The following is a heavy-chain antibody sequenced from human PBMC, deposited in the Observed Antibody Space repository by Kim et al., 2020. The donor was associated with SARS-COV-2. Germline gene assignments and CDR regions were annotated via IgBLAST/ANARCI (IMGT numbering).Heavy chain of an antibody. CDR1: GGSFSGYY. Sequence: SETLSLTCAVYGGSFSGYYWSWIRQPPGKGLEWIGEINHSGSTNYNPSLKSRVTISVDTSKNQFSLKLSSVTAADTAVYYCARACRASCRLGGYYYYGMGVWGPVTTVTVSS. V-gene: IGHV4-34*01. CDR2: INHSGST. CDR3: ARACRASCRLGGYYYYGMGV. J-gene: IGHJ6*02. D-gene: IGHD2-2*01.